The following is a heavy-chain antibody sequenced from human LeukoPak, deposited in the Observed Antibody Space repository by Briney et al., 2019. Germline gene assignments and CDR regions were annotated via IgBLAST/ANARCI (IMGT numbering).Heavy chain of an antibody. V-gene: IGHV4-34*01. D-gene: IGHD2-2*01. CDR3: AAQYCSSTSCYPLGY. J-gene: IGHJ4*02. CDR2: INHSGST. CDR1: GGSFSGYY. Sequence: PSETLSLTCAVYGGSFSGYYWSWIRQPPGKGLEWIGEINHSGSTNYNPSLKSRVTISVDTSKNQFSLKLSSVTAADTAVYYCAAQYCSSTSCYPLGYWGQGTLVTVSS.